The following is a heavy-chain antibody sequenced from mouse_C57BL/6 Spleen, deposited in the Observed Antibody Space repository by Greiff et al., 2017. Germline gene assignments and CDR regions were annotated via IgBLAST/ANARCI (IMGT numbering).Heavy chain of an antibody. J-gene: IGHJ2*01. CDR2: INPNYGTT. V-gene: IGHV1-39*01. CDR1: GYSFNDYN. CDR3: ARGGYSYGSHFDY. Sequence: EVQLQQSGPELVKPGASVKISCKASGYSFNDYNMNWVKQSNGKSLEWIVVINPNYGTTSYKQKFKGKATLTVDQASSTAYMQLNSLTSEDSAVYYCARGGYSYGSHFDYWGQGTTLTVSS. D-gene: IGHD1-1*01.